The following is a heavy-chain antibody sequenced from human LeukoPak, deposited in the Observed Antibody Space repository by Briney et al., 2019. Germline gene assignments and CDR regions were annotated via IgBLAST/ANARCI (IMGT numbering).Heavy chain of an antibody. Sequence: SVKVSCKASGGTFSSYAISWVRQAPGQGLEWMGGIIPIFGTANYAQKFQGRVTITADESTSTAYMELSSLRSEDTAVYYCARRLWLYYYDSSGSSPRDAFDIWGQGTMVTVSS. CDR2: IIPIFGTA. D-gene: IGHD3-22*01. CDR1: GGTFSSYA. CDR3: ARRLWLYYYDSSGSSPRDAFDI. J-gene: IGHJ3*02. V-gene: IGHV1-69*13.